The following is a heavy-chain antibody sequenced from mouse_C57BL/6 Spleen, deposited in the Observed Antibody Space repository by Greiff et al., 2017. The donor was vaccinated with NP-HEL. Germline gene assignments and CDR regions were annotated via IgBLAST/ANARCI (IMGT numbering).Heavy chain of an antibody. J-gene: IGHJ4*01. Sequence: EVQLQQSVAELVRPGASVKLSCTASGFNIKNTYMRWVKQRPEQGLEWIGRIDPANGNTKYAPKFQGKATITADTSSNTAYLQLSSLTSEDTAIYYCARGPYDYDGDYWGQGTSVTVSS. D-gene: IGHD2-4*01. CDR2: IDPANGNT. V-gene: IGHV14-3*01. CDR1: GFNIKNTY. CDR3: ARGPYDYDGDY.